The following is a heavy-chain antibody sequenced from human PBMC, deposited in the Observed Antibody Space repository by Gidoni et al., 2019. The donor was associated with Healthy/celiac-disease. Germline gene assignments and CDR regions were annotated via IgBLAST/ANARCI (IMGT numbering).Heavy chain of an antibody. J-gene: IGHJ6*02. CDR3: ARYDSSRYYYYYGMDV. D-gene: IGHD3-22*01. CDR1: GFTFSRYS. V-gene: IGHV3-21*01. Sequence: EVQLVESGGGLVKPGGSLRLSCAASGFTFSRYSMNWVRQAPGKGLEWVSSISSSSSYIYYADSVKGRFTISRDNAKNSLYLQMNSLRAEDTAVYYCARYDSSRYYYYYGMDVWGQGTTVTVSS. CDR2: ISSSSSYI.